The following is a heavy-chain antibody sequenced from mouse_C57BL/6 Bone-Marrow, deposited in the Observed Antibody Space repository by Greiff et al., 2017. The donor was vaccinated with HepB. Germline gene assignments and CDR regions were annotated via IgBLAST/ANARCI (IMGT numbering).Heavy chain of an antibody. CDR2: IYPGDGDT. CDR3: ARSPIYYGSYGRYFDV. D-gene: IGHD2-1*01. CDR1: GYAFSSSW. J-gene: IGHJ1*03. Sequence: VKLQESGPELVKPGASVKISCKASGYAFSSSWMNWVKQRPGKGLEWIGRIYPGDGDTNYNGKFKGKATLTADKSSSTAYMQLSSLTSEDSAVYFCARSPIYYGSYGRYFDVWGTGTTVTVSS. V-gene: IGHV1-82*01.